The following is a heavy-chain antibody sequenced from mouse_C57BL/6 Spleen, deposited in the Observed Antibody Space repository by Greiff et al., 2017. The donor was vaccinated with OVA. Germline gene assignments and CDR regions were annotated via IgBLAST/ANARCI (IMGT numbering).Heavy chain of an antibody. CDR2: INPSTGGT. V-gene: IGHV1-42*01. D-gene: IGHD2-14*01. CDR3: ARGIGGTFDY. Sequence: VQLQQSGPELVKPGASVKISCKASGYSFTGYYMNWVKQSPEKSLEWIGEINPSTGGTTYNQKFKAKATLTVDKSSSTAYMQLKSLTSEDSAVYYCARGIGGTFDYWGQGTTLTVSS. J-gene: IGHJ2*01. CDR1: GYSFTGYY.